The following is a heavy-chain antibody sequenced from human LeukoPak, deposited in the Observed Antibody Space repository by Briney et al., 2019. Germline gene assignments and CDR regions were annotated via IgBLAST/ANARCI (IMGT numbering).Heavy chain of an antibody. Sequence: ASVKVSCKASGYTFSGYYMHWVRQAPGQGLEWMGWINPNSGGTNYAQKFQGRVTMTRDTSISTAYMELSRLRSDDTAVYYCARLASLYDSSGYYWGDYWGQGTLVTVSS. CDR1: GYTFSGYY. D-gene: IGHD3-22*01. CDR3: ARLASLYDSSGYYWGDY. J-gene: IGHJ4*02. CDR2: INPNSGGT. V-gene: IGHV1-2*02.